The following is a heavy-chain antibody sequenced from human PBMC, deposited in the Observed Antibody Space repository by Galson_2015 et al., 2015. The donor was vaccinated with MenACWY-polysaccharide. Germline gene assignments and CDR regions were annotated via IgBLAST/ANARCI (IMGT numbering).Heavy chain of an antibody. V-gene: IGHV3-30*04. CDR2: ISYDGSDK. Sequence: SLRLSCAASGFTFGSYAMHWVRQAPGKGLEWVALISYDGSDKYYADSVKGRFTISRDNSKNTLYLQMNSLRAEDTAVYYCARGPYYSDPSGCLKYFHYWGQGTLVTVSS. D-gene: IGHD3-22*01. J-gene: IGHJ1*01. CDR3: ARGPYYSDPSGCLKYFHY. CDR1: GFTFGSYA.